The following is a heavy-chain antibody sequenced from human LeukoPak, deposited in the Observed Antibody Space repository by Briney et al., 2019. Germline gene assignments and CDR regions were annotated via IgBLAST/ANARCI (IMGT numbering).Heavy chain of an antibody. CDR1: SGSISTSNYY. CDR2: IFYSGST. CDR3: ARGEMATIEDAFDI. Sequence: SETLSLTCTVSSGSISTSNYYWGWVRQPPGKALEWIGNIFYSGSTYYSPSLKSRVTISLDTSRNQFSLKLSSVTAADTAIYYCARGEMATIEDAFDIWGQGTMVTVSS. J-gene: IGHJ3*02. V-gene: IGHV4-39*07. D-gene: IGHD5-24*01.